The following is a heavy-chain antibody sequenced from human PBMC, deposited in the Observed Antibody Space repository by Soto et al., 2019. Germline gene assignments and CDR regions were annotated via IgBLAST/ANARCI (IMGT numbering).Heavy chain of an antibody. V-gene: IGHV1-18*01. D-gene: IGHD5-18*01. CDR1: GYTFTSYD. CDR3: ARDGVDTATGYYYGMDV. Sequence: ASVKVSCKASGYTFTSYDINWVRQATGQGLEWMGWISAYNGNTNYAQKLQGRVTMTTDTSTSTAYMELRSLRSDDTAVYYCARDGVDTATGYYYGMDVWGQGTTVTAP. J-gene: IGHJ6*02. CDR2: ISAYNGNT.